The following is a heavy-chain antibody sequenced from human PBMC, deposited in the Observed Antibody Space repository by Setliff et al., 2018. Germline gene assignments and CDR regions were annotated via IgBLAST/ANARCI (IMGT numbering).Heavy chain of an antibody. D-gene: IGHD3-22*01. Sequence: ASVKVSCKASGGTFSSYAINWVRQAPGQGLEWMGGIIPMFGTTNYAQKLQGRVTMTTDPSTSTAYMDLRSLRSDYTAVYYCARDPFRNYDTAPVWFDPWGQGTLVTVSS. CDR3: ARDPFRNYDTAPVWFDP. CDR1: GGTFSSYA. V-gene: IGHV1-69*05. CDR2: IIPMFGTT. J-gene: IGHJ5*02.